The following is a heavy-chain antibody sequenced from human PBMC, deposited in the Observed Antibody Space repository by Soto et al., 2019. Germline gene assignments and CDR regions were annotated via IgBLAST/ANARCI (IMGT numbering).Heavy chain of an antibody. CDR1: GGTFSSYA. V-gene: IGHV1-69*12. CDR3: ARAPYSYGPKPGNYYYHGLDV. CDR2: IIPIFGTT. J-gene: IGHJ6*02. Sequence: QVQLVQSGAEVKKPGSSVKVSCKVSGGTFSSYAISWVRQAPGQGLEWMGGIIPIFGTTNYAQKFQGRVTMPAAQSTSTADRELSSLRSEYTAVYYCARAPYSYGPKPGNYYYHGLDVWGQGTTVTVSS. D-gene: IGHD5-18*01.